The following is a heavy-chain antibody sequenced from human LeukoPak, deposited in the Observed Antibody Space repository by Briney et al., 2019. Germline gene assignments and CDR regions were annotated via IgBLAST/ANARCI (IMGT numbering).Heavy chain of an antibody. Sequence: GSLRLSCAASGFTFSSYAMSWVRQAPGKGLEWVSAISGSGGSTYYADSVKGRFTISRDNSKNTLYLQMNSLRAEDTAVYYCANSGGSCYSSSRAFDIWGQGTMVTVSS. CDR2: ISGSGGST. D-gene: IGHD2-15*01. CDR1: GFTFSSYA. V-gene: IGHV3-23*01. CDR3: ANSGGSCYSSSRAFDI. J-gene: IGHJ3*02.